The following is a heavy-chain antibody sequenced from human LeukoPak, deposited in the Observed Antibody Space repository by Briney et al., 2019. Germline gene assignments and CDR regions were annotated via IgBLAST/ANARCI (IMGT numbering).Heavy chain of an antibody. CDR3: ARDFPVDY. CDR1: GFTFSRYA. J-gene: IGHJ4*02. V-gene: IGHV3-64*01. Sequence: PGGSLRLSCAASGFTFSRYAMHWGRQAPGKGLEYVSAICSNGGSTYYANSVKSRFTISRDNSKHPLELQMGSLRAEGMAVYYGARDFPVDYWGQGPLVTVSS. CDR2: ICSNGGST.